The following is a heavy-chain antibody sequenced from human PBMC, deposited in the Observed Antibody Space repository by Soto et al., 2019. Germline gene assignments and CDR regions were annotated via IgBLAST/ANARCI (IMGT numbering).Heavy chain of an antibody. CDR2: ISSSSGYI. J-gene: IGHJ4*02. CDR3: ARGGIAARVY. D-gene: IGHD6-6*01. Sequence: EVQLVESGGGLVKPGGSLRLSCAASGFTFSSYSMNWVRQAPGKGLEWVSSISSSSGYIYYADSVKGRFTISRDNAKNSLYLQMNSLRAEDTAVYYCARGGIAARVYWGQGTLVTVSS. CDR1: GFTFSSYS. V-gene: IGHV3-21*01.